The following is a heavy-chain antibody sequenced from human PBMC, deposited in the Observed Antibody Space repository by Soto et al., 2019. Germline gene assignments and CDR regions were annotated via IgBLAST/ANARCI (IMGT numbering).Heavy chain of an antibody. CDR2: INHSGST. J-gene: IGHJ4*02. Sequence: SETLSLTCAVYGGSFSGYYWSWIRQPPGKGLEWIGEINHSGSTNYNPSLKSRVTISVDTSKNQFSLKLSSVTAADTAVYYCVHHSSGYYLRYFDYWGQGTLVTVS. CDR1: GGSFSGYY. D-gene: IGHD3-22*01. V-gene: IGHV4-34*01. CDR3: VHHSSGYYLRYFDY.